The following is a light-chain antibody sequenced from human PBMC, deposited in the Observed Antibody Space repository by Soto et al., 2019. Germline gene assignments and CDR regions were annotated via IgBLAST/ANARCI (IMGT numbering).Light chain of an antibody. CDR1: QSISSY. CDR3: QQSYSTSIT. J-gene: IGKJ5*01. Sequence: DIQMTQSPSSLSAFIGDRVTITCRASQSISSYLNWYHQRPGKAPKLLIYAASSLQRGVPSRFSGSGSGTDFTLTISSLQPEDFATYYCQQSYSTSITFGQGTRLEIK. V-gene: IGKV1-39*01. CDR2: AAS.